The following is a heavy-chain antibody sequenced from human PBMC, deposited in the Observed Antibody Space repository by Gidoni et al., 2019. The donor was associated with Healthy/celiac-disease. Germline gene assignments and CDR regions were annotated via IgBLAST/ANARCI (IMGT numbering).Heavy chain of an antibody. CDR2: INHSGST. V-gene: IGHV4-34*01. Sequence: QVQLQQWGAGLLKPSETLSLTCAVYGVSFSGYYWSWIRQPPGKGLEWIGEINHSGSTNYNPSLKSRVTISVDTSKNQFSLKLSSVTAADTAVYYCARGAGSYYRAYYFDYWGQGTLVTVSS. J-gene: IGHJ4*02. D-gene: IGHD3-10*01. CDR1: GVSFSGYY. CDR3: ARGAGSYYRAYYFDY.